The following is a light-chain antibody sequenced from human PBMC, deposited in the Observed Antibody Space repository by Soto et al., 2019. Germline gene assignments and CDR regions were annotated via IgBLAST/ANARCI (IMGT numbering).Light chain of an antibody. Sequence: QPVLTQPPSASGTPGQRVTISCSGSSSNIGSNTVNWYQQLPGTAPKLLIYSNNQRPSGVPDRFSGSKSGTSASLAISGLQSEDEGDYYCAAWDDSLNEEVFGGGTKLTVL. J-gene: IGLJ3*02. V-gene: IGLV1-44*01. CDR1: SSNIGSNT. CDR2: SNN. CDR3: AAWDDSLNEEV.